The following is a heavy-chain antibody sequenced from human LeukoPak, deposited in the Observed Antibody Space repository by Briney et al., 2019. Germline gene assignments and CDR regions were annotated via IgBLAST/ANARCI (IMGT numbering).Heavy chain of an antibody. J-gene: IGHJ4*02. V-gene: IGHV3-15*01. Sequence: PGRSLTLYCAASGLTFSNAWMSWVRQAPGKGLEWVGRIKSKTDGGTTDYAAPVKGRFTMSRDDSKNTLYLQMNSLMTEDTAVYYCTTESSSLDYWGQGTLVTVSS. CDR3: TTESSSLDY. D-gene: IGHD6-6*01. CDR1: GLTFSNAW. CDR2: IKSKTDGGTT.